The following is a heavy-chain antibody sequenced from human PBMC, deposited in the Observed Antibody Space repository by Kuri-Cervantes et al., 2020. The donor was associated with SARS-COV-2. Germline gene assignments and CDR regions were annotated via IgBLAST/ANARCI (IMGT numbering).Heavy chain of an antibody. J-gene: IGHJ4*02. V-gene: IGHV3-30*18. CDR3: AKDRFGVHDF. Sequence: GGSLRLSCAASGFNFSRTDMHWVRQAPGKGLEWVAVISHDGKNKKCTASGKGRFTISRDNSQNTLYLHMKSLRSEDTAIYYCAKDRFGVHDFWGQGTLVTVSS. CDR2: ISHDGKNK. CDR1: GFNFSRTD. D-gene: IGHD2-8*01.